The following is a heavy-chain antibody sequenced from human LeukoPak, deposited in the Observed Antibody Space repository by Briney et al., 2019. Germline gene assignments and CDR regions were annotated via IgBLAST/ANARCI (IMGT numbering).Heavy chain of an antibody. CDR2: ISASGSRT. CDR1: GFAFNTFA. J-gene: IGHJ3*01. CDR3: ARDQSPHYYDSSGHGAFNL. D-gene: IGHD3-22*01. Sequence: GGSLRLSCVPSGFAFNTFAMNWVRQAPGKGLEWVSGISASGSRTYYGNSVKGRFTISRDNSKNTLFLQMNNLRGEDTARYFCARDQSPHYYDSSGHGAFNLWGQGTMVTVSS. V-gene: IGHV3-23*01.